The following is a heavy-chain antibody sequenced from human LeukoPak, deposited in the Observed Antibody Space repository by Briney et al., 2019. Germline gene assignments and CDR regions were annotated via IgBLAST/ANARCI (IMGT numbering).Heavy chain of an antibody. Sequence: SGGSLRLSCAASGFTFSSYAMHWVRQAPGKGLEYVSAISSNGGSTYYANSVKGRFTISRDNSKNTLYLQMGSLRAEDMAVYYCARGGRGIAAAVYFDYWGQGTLVTVSS. CDR3: ARGGRGIAAAVYFDY. CDR1: GFTFSSYA. D-gene: IGHD6-13*01. V-gene: IGHV3-64*01. CDR2: ISSNGGST. J-gene: IGHJ4*02.